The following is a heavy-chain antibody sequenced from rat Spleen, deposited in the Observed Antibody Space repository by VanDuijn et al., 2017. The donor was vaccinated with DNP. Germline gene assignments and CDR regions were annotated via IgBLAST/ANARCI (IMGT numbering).Heavy chain of an antibody. J-gene: IGHJ3*01. CDR3: ARPMDYYSGGFAH. CDR2: IGFDGGGT. V-gene: IGHV5-22*01. Sequence: EVQLVESGGGLVQPGRSLKLSCAASGFTFSDYYMAWVRQAPTRGLEWVAYIGFDGGGTYNGDSVKGRFTISRDNAKSTLYLQMNSLRSEDMATYYCARPMDYYSGGFAHWGQGTLVTVSS. D-gene: IGHD1-1*01. CDR1: GFTFSDYY.